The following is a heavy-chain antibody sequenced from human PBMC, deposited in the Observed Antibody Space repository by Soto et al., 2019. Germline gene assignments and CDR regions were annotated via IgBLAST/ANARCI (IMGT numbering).Heavy chain of an antibody. Sequence: EVQLLESGGGLVQPGGSLRLSCAASGFTFSSYAMSWVRQAPGKGLEWVSGISGSGGSTYYAESVKGRFTISRDNSKNTLYLQMNSLRAEDTAVYYCAKGGGFVPATAPHWGQGILVTVSS. D-gene: IGHD2-21*02. V-gene: IGHV3-23*01. CDR2: ISGSGGST. J-gene: IGHJ4*02. CDR1: GFTFSSYA. CDR3: AKGGGFVPATAPH.